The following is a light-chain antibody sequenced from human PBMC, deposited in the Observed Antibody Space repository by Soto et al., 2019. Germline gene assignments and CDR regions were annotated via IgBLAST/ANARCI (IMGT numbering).Light chain of an antibody. CDR3: QQYNSYSPMYT. V-gene: IGKV1-5*01. Sequence: DIQMTQSPSTLSAYVGDRVTITCRASQSISSWLAWYQQKPGKAPKLLIYDASSLESGVPSRFSGSGSGTEFTLTISSLQPDDFATYYCQQYNSYSPMYTFGQGTKVDIK. J-gene: IGKJ2*01. CDR2: DAS. CDR1: QSISSW.